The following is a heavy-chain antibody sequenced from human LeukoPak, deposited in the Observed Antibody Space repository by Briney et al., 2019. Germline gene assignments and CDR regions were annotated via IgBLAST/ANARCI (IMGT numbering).Heavy chain of an antibody. D-gene: IGHD2-15*01. V-gene: IGHV3-74*01. Sequence: GGSLRLSCAASGFTFSSYWMHWVRKAPGKGPVWVSRINNDGSGTTYADSVKGRFTISRDDAKNTLYLQMNSLRAEDTAVYYCVRGGESTWSWGQGTLVTVSS. CDR3: VRGGESTWS. CDR1: GFTFSSYW. CDR2: INNDGSGT. J-gene: IGHJ5*02.